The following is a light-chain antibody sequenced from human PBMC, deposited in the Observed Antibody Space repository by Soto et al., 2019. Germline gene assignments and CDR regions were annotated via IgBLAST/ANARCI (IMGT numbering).Light chain of an antibody. CDR3: QQPINRPLN. Sequence: VMTQSRATLILTPGERATLSYRASQSVSSYLAWYQQKPGQAPRLLIYESSNRATGIAARFSGSGSGTDFPLTISSLEPEDFALYYCQQPINRPLNFGGGTKVDIK. CDR2: ESS. V-gene: IGKV3-11*01. J-gene: IGKJ4*01. CDR1: QSVSSY.